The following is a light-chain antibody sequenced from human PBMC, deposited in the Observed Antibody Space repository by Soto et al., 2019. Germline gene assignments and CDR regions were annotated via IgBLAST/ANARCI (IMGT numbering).Light chain of an antibody. Sequence: QSLLTQPPSVSGSPGQSVTISCSGNSSDVGSYNHVSWYQQAPGTAPKVMIYEVYNRPSGVPDRFSGSKSGNTASLTISGLQPEDEADYYCYSFTTSNTYVFGTGTKVTVL. J-gene: IGLJ1*01. CDR2: EVY. V-gene: IGLV2-18*02. CDR1: SSDVGSYNH. CDR3: YSFTTSNTYV.